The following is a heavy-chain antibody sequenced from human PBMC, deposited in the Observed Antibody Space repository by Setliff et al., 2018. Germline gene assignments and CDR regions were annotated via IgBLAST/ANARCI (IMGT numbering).Heavy chain of an antibody. CDR2: IFSSGTT. Sequence: KTSETLSLTCTVSGGSFNSANYYWNWIRQPPGKGLEWIGFIFSSGTTSHNPSLMSRVFMSIDTSQNQVSLRLSSVTAADTAVYYCVRGANDILTTYALDIWGEGTMGTVSS. J-gene: IGHJ3*02. CDR1: GGSFNSANYY. CDR3: VRGANDILTTYALDI. V-gene: IGHV4-30-4*08. D-gene: IGHD3-9*01.